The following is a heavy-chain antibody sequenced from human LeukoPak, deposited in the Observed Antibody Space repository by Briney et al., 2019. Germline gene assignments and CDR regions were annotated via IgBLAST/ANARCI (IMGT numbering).Heavy chain of an antibody. CDR1: GFTFSSYW. Sequence: GGSLRLSCAASGFTFSSYWMNWVRQAPGKGLEWVANIKQDGSEKDYVDSVRGRFTISRDNARSSLYLQVNSLRAEDTAVYYCARAYSGSYSAEANYFDYWGQGTLVTVSS. J-gene: IGHJ4*02. V-gene: IGHV3-7*01. D-gene: IGHD1-26*01. CDR2: IKQDGSEK. CDR3: ARAYSGSYSAEANYFDY.